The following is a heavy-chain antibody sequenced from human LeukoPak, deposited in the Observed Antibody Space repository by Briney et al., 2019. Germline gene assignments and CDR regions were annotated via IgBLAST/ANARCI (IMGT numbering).Heavy chain of an antibody. J-gene: IGHJ5*02. D-gene: IGHD3-10*01. CDR1: GFTFSTSA. CDR2: ISSNGHST. CDR3: VGVRWFGGSNWFDP. V-gene: IGHV3-64D*09. Sequence: TGGSLRLSCSASGFTFSTSAMHWVRQAPGKGLEYVSGISSNGHSTYYADSVKGRFTISRDNSKNTLHLQMSSLRAEDTAVYYCVGVRWFGGSNWFDPWGQGTLVTVSS.